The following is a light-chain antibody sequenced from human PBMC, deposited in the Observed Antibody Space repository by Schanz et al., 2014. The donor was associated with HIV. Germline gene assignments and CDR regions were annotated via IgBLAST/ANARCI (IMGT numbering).Light chain of an antibody. J-gene: IGLJ2*01. CDR1: SGSISSAY. Sequence: FMLTQPHSVLESPGKTVTISCTRSSGSISSAYVQWYQHRPGSAPITLIYESDQRHSGVPARFSASIDSSSNSATLSISGLEAEDEADYYCQSYDSTNPGIFGGGTKLTVL. V-gene: IGLV6-57*04. CDR3: QSYDSTNPGI. CDR2: ESD.